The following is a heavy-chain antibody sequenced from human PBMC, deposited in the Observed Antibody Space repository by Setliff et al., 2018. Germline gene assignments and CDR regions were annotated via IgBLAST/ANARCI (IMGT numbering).Heavy chain of an antibody. D-gene: IGHD6-19*01. CDR2: IKEDGSEK. J-gene: IGHJ3*02. CDR1: RFTFSNYW. Sequence: GGSLRLSCAASRFTFSNYWMSWVRQAPGKGLEWVANIKEDGSEKYYVDSVKGRFTISRDNAKNSLDLQMNSLRAEDTALYYCAKDIRSSGMALYDAFDIWGQGTMVTVSS. V-gene: IGHV3-7*03. CDR3: AKDIRSSGMALYDAFDI.